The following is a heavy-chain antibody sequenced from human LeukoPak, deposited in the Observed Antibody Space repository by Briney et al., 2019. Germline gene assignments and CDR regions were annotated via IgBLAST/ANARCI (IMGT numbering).Heavy chain of an antibody. J-gene: IGHJ4*02. CDR3: AGGLISGDYSKSFEY. V-gene: IGHV4-34*01. Sequence: SETLPLTCAVSGYSLGKNYYWGWIRQPPGKGLEWIGEMNHSGSTSHNPSLKSRVTISVDTSKNQFSLKVTSVSAADTAVYYCAGGLISGDYSKSFEYWGQGTLVTVSS. CDR1: GYSLGKNYY. CDR2: MNHSGST. D-gene: IGHD4-11*01.